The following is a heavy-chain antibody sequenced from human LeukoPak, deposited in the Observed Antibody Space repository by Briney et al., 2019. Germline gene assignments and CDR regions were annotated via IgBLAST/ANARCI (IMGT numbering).Heavy chain of an antibody. CDR3: ARDRITGTRSWFDP. CDR1: GYTFTSYG. Sequence: ASVKVSCKASGYTFTSYGISWVRQAPGQGLEWMGWISAYNGNTNYARKLQGRVTMTTDTSTSTAYMELRSLRSDDTAVYYCARDRITGTRSWFDPWGQGTLVTVSS. V-gene: IGHV1-18*04. J-gene: IGHJ5*02. D-gene: IGHD1-7*01. CDR2: ISAYNGNT.